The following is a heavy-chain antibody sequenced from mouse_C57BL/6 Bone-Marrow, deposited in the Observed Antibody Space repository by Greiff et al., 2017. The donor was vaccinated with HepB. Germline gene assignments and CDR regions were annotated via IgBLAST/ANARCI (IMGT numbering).Heavy chain of an antibody. J-gene: IGHJ1*03. Sequence: DVKLVESGGDLVKPGGSLKLSCAASGFTFSSYGMSWVRQTPDKRLEWVATISSGGSYTYYPDSVKGRFTISRDNAKNTLYLQMSSLKSEDTAMYYCARHPTTVVYWYFDVWGTGTTVTVSS. CDR2: ISSGGSYT. CDR1: GFTFSSYG. D-gene: IGHD1-1*01. V-gene: IGHV5-6*02. CDR3: ARHPTTVVYWYFDV.